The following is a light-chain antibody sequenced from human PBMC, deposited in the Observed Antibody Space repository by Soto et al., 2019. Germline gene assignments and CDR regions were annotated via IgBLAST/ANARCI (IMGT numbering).Light chain of an antibody. CDR3: QQYNNWART. CDR2: GAS. Sequence: EIVMTQSPATLSVSPGERATLSCRASQSVSSNLAWYQQKPGQAPRLLIYGASTRATGIPARFSGSGSATEFTLTISSLQSEDFAVYCCQQYNNWARTFGQGTKVEIK. CDR1: QSVSSN. V-gene: IGKV3-15*01. J-gene: IGKJ1*01.